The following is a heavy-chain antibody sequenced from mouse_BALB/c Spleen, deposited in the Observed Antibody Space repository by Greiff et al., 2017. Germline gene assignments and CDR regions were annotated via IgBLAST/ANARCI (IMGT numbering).Heavy chain of an antibody. V-gene: IGHV1S56*01. D-gene: IGHD1-2*01. J-gene: IGHJ2*01. Sequence: QVQLQQSGPELVKPGASVRISCKASGYTFTSYYIHWVKQRPGQGLEWIGWIYPGNVNTKYNEKFKGKATLTADKSSSTAYMQLSSLTSEDSAVYFCARHEDYGYVGYFDYWGQGTTLTVSS. CDR3: ARHEDYGYVGYFDY. CDR2: IYPGNVNT. CDR1: GYTFTSYY.